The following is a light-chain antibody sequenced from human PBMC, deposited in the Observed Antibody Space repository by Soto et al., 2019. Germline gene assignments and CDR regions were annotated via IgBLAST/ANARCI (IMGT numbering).Light chain of an antibody. CDR3: QQYDNLPIT. CDR1: QSISSW. CDR2: DAS. Sequence: DIKMYLSPSALSASVGDRVTITCRASQSISSWLAWYQQKPGKAPKLLIYDASALPRGVPSRFSGSGSGTDFTFTISSLQPEDITTYYCQQYDNLPITFGQGTLLEIK. J-gene: IGKJ5*01. V-gene: IGKV1-5*01.